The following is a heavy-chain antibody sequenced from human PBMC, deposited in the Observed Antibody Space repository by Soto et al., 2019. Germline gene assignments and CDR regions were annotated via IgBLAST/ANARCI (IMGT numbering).Heavy chain of an antibody. V-gene: IGHV3-30*03. CDR1: GFTFSSYG. CDR2: ISYDGSNK. Sequence: QVQLVESGGGVVQPGRSLRLSCAASGFTFSSYGMHWVRQAPGKGLEWVALISYDGSNKYYPDSVKGRFTISRDNSKNPLFLQMNSLRTEDTAVFSCAAGLYFFDYWGQGPLVTASS. CDR3: AAGLYFFDY. D-gene: IGHD3-9*01. J-gene: IGHJ4*02.